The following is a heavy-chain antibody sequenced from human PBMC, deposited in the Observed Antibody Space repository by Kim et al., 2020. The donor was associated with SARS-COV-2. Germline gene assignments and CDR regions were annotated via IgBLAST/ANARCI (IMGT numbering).Heavy chain of an antibody. J-gene: IGHJ3*02. D-gene: IGHD2-15*01. CDR2: IYYSGST. Sequence: SETLSLTCTVSGGSISSYYWSWIRQPPGKGLEWIGYIYYSGSTNYNPSLKSRVTISVDTSKNQFSLKLSSVTAADTAVYYCARERGYCSGGSCYHDAFDIWGQGTMVTVSS. V-gene: IGHV4-59*01. CDR1: GGSISSYY. CDR3: ARERGYCSGGSCYHDAFDI.